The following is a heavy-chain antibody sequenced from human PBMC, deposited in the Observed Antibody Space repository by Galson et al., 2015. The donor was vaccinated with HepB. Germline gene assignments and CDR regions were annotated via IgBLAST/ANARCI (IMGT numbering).Heavy chain of an antibody. Sequence: SLRLSCAASGFTFSSYAMSWVRQAPGKGLEWVSAISGSGGSTYYADSVKGRFTISRDNSKNTLYLQMNSLRAEDTAVYYCAKDYLLMITFGGVIVMHKNDAFDIWGQGTMVTVSS. CDR3: AKDYLLMITFGGVIVMHKNDAFDI. V-gene: IGHV3-23*01. J-gene: IGHJ3*02. CDR2: ISGSGGST. CDR1: GFTFSSYA. D-gene: IGHD3-16*02.